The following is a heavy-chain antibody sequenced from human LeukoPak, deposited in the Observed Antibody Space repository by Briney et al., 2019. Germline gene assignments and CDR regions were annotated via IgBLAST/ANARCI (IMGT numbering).Heavy chain of an antibody. V-gene: IGHV3-9*01. CDR2: ISWNSGSI. CDR3: AKDTTVTTPYDAFDI. CDR1: GFTFDDYA. D-gene: IGHD4-17*01. J-gene: IGHJ3*02. Sequence: HSGGSLRLSCAASGFTFDDYAMHWVRQAPGKGLEWVSGISWNSGSIGYADSVKGRFTISRDNAKNSLYLQMNSLRAEDTALYYCAKDTTVTTPYDAFDIWGQGTMVTVSS.